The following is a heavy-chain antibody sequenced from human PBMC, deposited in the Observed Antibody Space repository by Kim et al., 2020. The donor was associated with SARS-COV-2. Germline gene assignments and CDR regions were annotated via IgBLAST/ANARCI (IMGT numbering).Heavy chain of an antibody. CDR3: AREMYYYDSSGYYYGY. CDR2: INPNSGGT. J-gene: IGHJ4*02. D-gene: IGHD3-22*01. CDR1: GYTFTGYY. Sequence: ASVKVSCKASGYTFTGYYMHWVRQAPGQGLEWMGRINPNSGGTNYAQKFQGRVTMTRDTSISTAYMELSRLRSDDTAVYYCAREMYYYDSSGYYYGYWGQGTLVTVSS. V-gene: IGHV1-2*06.